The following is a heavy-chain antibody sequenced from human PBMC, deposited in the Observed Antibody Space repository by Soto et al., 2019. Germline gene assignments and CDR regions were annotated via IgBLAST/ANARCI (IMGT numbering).Heavy chain of an antibody. CDR3: ARDPESYGMDV. V-gene: IGHV3-33*01. CDR1: GFTFSSYG. Sequence: GGSLRLSCAASGFTFSSYGMHWVRQAPGKGLEWVAVIWYDGSNKYYADSVKGRFTISRDNSKNTLYLQMNSLRAEDTAVYYCARDPESYGMDVWSQGTTVTVSS. CDR2: IWYDGSNK. J-gene: IGHJ6*02.